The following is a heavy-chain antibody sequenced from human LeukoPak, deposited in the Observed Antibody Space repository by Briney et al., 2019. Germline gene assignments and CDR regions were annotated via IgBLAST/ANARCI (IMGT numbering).Heavy chain of an antibody. CDR1: GGSISSYY. CDR3: ARRIAVAGGGAKVFDY. D-gene: IGHD6-19*01. V-gene: IGHV4-4*07. CDR2: IYSSGRS. Sequence: NPSETLSLTCTVSGGSISSYYWSWIRQPAGKGLEWIGRIYSSGRSNYNPSLKSRVTMSVDTSKNQFSLNLSSVTAADTAVYYCARRIAVAGGGAKVFDYWGQGTLVTVSS. J-gene: IGHJ4*02.